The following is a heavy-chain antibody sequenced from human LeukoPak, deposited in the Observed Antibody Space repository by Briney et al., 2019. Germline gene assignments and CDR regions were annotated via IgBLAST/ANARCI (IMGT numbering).Heavy chain of an antibody. CDR2: IWYDGSDK. J-gene: IGHJ4*02. V-gene: IGHV3-33*01. D-gene: IGHD1-26*01. Sequence: PGGSLRLSCAASGFTFSNYGMHWVRQAPGKGLEWVAVIWYDGSDKYYADSVKGRCTISRDNSKNTLYLQMNSLRAEDTAVYYCARGGGSYYNYWGQGTLVTVSS. CDR3: ARGGGSYYNY. CDR1: GFTFSNYG.